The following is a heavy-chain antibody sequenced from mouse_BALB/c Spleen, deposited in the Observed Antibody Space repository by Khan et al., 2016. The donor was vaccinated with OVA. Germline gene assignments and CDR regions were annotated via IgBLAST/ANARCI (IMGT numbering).Heavy chain of an antibody. CDR3: ARQPYYHYNIMDS. CDR1: GFSLTNYG. D-gene: IGHD2-10*01. CDR2: IWSDGST. Sequence: VELVESGPGLVAPSQSLSITCTISGFSLTNYGVHWVRQPPGKGLEWLVVIWSDGSTTYNSALKSRLTISKDNSKSQVFLKMNSLQTDDTAVYFCARQPYYHYNIMDSWGQGTSVTVSS. J-gene: IGHJ4*01. V-gene: IGHV2-6-1*01.